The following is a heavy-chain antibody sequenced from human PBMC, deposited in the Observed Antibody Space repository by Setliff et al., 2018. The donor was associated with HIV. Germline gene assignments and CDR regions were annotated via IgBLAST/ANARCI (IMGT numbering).Heavy chain of an antibody. J-gene: IGHJ5*02. CDR1: GFTLSSSH. CDR2: IYSDGRT. Sequence: GSLRLSCEASGFTLSSSHMTWVRQAPGKGLEWVSFIYSDGRTHYADSVKGLFSLSRDNSKNMMYLQMNGLRPEDTAVYYCAKGVKWLDPWGQGTLVTVSS. D-gene: IGHD3-16*01. CDR3: AKGVKWLDP. V-gene: IGHV3-53*01.